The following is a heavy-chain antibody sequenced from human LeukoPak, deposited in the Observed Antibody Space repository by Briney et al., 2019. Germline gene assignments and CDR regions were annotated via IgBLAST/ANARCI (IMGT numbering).Heavy chain of an antibody. CDR1: GYTFTGYY. CDR3: ARVAMSGIGSGDF. CDR2: INPYSGDT. V-gene: IGHV1-2*02. Sequence: ASVAVSCKASGYTFTGYYVHWVRQAPGQGLEWMGWINPYSGDTNYAQKFQGRVTMTRDTSISTAYMELSSLKSDDTAVYYCARVAMSGIGSGDFWGQGTLVTASS. J-gene: IGHJ4*02. D-gene: IGHD1-26*01.